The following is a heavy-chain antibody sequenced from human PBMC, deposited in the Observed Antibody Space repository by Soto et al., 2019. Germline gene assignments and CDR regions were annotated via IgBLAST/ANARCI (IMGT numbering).Heavy chain of an antibody. CDR2: IYYSGST. Sequence: SETLSLTCTVSGGSISSGDYYWSWIRQPPGKGLEWIGYIYYSGSTYYNPSLKSRVTISVDTSKNQFSLKLSSVTAADTAVYYCARGSDYYDSSGSRINCFDPWGQGTLVTLSS. CDR1: GGSISSGDYY. D-gene: IGHD3-22*01. CDR3: ARGSDYYDSSGSRINCFDP. J-gene: IGHJ5*02. V-gene: IGHV4-30-4*01.